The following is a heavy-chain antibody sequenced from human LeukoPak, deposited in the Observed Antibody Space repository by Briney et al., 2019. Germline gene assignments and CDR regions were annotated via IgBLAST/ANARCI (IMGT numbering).Heavy chain of an antibody. V-gene: IGHV3-43*02. D-gene: IGHD1-26*01. CDR3: AKDLSEWEALRGYYFYYAMDV. CDR1: GFNFDDYA. Sequence: PGGSLRLSCAGSGFNFDDYAIHWVRQPPGKGLEWISLVSGDGNTYYADSVKGRFAISRDSNRNSMYLQMSSLRTEDTALYYCAKDLSEWEALRGYYFYYAMDVWGQGTTATVSS. CDR2: VSGDGNT. J-gene: IGHJ6*02.